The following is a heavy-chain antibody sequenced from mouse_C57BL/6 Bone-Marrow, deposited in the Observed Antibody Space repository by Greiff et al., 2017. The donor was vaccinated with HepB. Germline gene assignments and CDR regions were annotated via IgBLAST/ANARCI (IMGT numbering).Heavy chain of an antibody. CDR2: ISDGGSYT. V-gene: IGHV5-4*01. CDR3: ARDPLAGYWFAY. CDR1: GFTFSSYA. D-gene: IGHD3-2*02. Sequence: EVQLVESGGGLVKPGGPLKLSCAASGFTFSSYAMSWVRQTPEKRLEWVATISDGGSYTYYPDNVKGRFTISRDNAKNNLYLQMSHLKSEDTAMYYCARDPLAGYWFAYGGQGTLVTVSA. J-gene: IGHJ3*01.